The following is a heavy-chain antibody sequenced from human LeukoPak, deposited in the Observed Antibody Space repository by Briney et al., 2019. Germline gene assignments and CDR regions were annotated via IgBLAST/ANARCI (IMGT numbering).Heavy chain of an antibody. D-gene: IGHD3-9*01. CDR2: MNPNSGNT. J-gene: IGHJ3*02. CDR3: ARAGYYDILTGYSDDAFDI. Sequence: ASVKVSCKASGYTFTSYDINWVRQATGQGLEWMGWMNPNSGNTGYAQKFQGRVTMTRNTSISTAYMELSSLRSEDTAVYYCARAGYYDILTGYSDDAFDIWGQGTMVTVSS. CDR1: GYTFTSYD. V-gene: IGHV1-8*01.